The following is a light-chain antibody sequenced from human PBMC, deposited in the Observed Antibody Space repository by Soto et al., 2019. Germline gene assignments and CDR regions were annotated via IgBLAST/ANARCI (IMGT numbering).Light chain of an antibody. Sequence: QSVLTQPPSVSGAPGQRVTMSCTGSSSNIGAGYDVHWYQQLPGTAPKLLIYGNSNRPSGVPDRFSGSNSGTSASLAITGLQAEDEADYYCQSYDSSLSGLVFGTGTKVTVL. CDR3: QSYDSSLSGLV. CDR2: GNS. CDR1: SSNIGAGYD. V-gene: IGLV1-40*01. J-gene: IGLJ1*01.